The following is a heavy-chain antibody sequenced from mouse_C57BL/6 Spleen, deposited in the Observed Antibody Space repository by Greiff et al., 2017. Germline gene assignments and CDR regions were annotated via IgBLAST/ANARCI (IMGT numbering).Heavy chain of an antibody. CDR3: AKCGHLDWFAY. V-gene: IGHV1-72*01. J-gene: IGHJ2*01. D-gene: IGHD1-1*02. CDR1: GYTFTSYW. CDR2: IDPNGGGT. Sequence: VQLQQPGAELVKPGASVKVSCKASGYTFTSYWMHWVKQRPGRGLEWIGRIDPNGGGTKYNEKFKSKATMTVDKPSSTAYRQHSSLRSEDSAVYSVAKCGHLDWFAYWGQGTTLTVSA.